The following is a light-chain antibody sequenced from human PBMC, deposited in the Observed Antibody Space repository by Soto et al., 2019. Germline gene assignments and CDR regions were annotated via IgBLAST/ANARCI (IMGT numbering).Light chain of an antibody. Sequence: QSALTQPASVSGSRGQSITISCTGTNSDVGSHNFVSWYQQYPGKAPKLLIYEASKRPSGLSNRFSGSKSGNTASLTISGLQAEDEADYYCCSLTNGATWVFGGGTQLAVL. V-gene: IGLV2-23*01. CDR2: EAS. CDR1: NSDVGSHNF. J-gene: IGLJ3*02. CDR3: CSLTNGATWV.